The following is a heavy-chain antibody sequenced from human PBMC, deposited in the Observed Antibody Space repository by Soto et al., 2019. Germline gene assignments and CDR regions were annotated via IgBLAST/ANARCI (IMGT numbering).Heavy chain of an antibody. CDR3: AREEGPQWSSTQYKNLDV. V-gene: IGHV4-34*01. D-gene: IGHD6-13*01. CDR2: INFGGST. Sequence: PSETLSLTCAVSGGSLSGYFWAWIRQPPGKGLEWIGEINFGGSTNYNPSFRSRITISGDTSKNQVSLNLRSVTAADTAVYYCAREEGPQWSSTQYKNLDVWGQGTTVTVSS. J-gene: IGHJ6*02. CDR1: GGSLSGYF.